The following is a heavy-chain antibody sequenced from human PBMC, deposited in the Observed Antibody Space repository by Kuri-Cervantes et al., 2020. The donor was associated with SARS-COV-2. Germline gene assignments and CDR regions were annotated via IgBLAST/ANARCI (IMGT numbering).Heavy chain of an antibody. Sequence: ASVKVSCKASGYTFTGYYMHGVRQAPGQGLEWMGWINPNSGGTNYAQKFQGRVTMTRDTSISTAYMELSRLRSDDTAVYYCARDAIVTVGSWYDYWGQGTLVTVSS. D-gene: IGHD6-13*01. CDR2: INPNSGGT. CDR1: GYTFTGYY. V-gene: IGHV1-2*02. CDR3: ARDAIVTVGSWYDY. J-gene: IGHJ4*02.